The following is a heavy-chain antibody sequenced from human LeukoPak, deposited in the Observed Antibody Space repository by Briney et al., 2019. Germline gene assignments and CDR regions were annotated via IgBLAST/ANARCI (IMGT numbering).Heavy chain of an antibody. J-gene: IGHJ6*02. V-gene: IGHV3-7*03. CDR2: IKQDGNDK. Sequence: GGSLRLSCAASGFTFSTYWMSGFRQAPGKGLEWVANIKQDGNDKYYVDSVKGRFTISRDSANNSLYLEMNSLRAEDTAVYYCASPPPYGDYGDYYYGMDVWGQGTTVTVSS. CDR1: GFTFSTYW. CDR3: ASPPPYGDYGDYYYGMDV. D-gene: IGHD4-17*01.